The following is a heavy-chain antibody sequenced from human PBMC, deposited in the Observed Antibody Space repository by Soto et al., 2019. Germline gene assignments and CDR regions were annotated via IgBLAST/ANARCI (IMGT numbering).Heavy chain of an antibody. V-gene: IGHV4-59*01. Sequence: SETLSLTCTVSGGSISSYYWSWIRQPPGKGLEWIGYIYYSGSTNYNPSLKSRVTISVDTSKNQFSLKLSSVTAADTAVYYCARVTTAYYYYYMDVWGKGTTVTVSS. CDR1: GGSISSYY. D-gene: IGHD1-1*01. CDR3: ARVTTAYYYYYMDV. J-gene: IGHJ6*03. CDR2: IYYSGST.